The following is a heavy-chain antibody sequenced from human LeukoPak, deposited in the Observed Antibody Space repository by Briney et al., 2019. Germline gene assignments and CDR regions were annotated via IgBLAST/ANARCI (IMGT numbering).Heavy chain of an antibody. D-gene: IGHD3-3*01. CDR2: IYYSGST. V-gene: IGHV4-59*01. Sequence: SETLSLTCTVSGGSISSYYWNWLRQPPGEGLEWIGYIYYSGSTNYNPSLKSRLSISLDTSKNQFSLRLTSVTPADTAVYYCARAASIYYDIWSGSPFDPWGQGTLVTVSS. J-gene: IGHJ5*02. CDR1: GGSISSYY. CDR3: ARAASIYYDIWSGSPFDP.